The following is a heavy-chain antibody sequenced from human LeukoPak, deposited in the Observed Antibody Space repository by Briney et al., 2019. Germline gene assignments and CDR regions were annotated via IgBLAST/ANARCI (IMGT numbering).Heavy chain of an antibody. CDR2: VYYNGNT. Sequence: SETLSLTCTVSAASTVSGGSILDSYWTWIRQPPGKELEWVGYVYYNGNTNYNPSLKSRVTISIDTSKNQFSLKLKSVIAADTAVYYCARRRTRPEAFDIWGQGTVVTVSS. J-gene: IGHJ3*02. D-gene: IGHD3/OR15-3a*01. CDR3: ARRRTRPEAFDI. CDR1: GGSILDSY. V-gene: IGHV4-61*08.